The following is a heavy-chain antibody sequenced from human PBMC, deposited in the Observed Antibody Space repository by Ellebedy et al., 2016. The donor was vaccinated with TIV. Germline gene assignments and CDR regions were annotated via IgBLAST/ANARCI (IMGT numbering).Heavy chain of an antibody. D-gene: IGHD4-23*01. CDR1: GYTFISYA. Sequence: ASVKVSXXASGYTFISYAMHWVRQAPGQRLEWMGWINAGNGNTNYAQKLQGRVTMTTDTSTGTAYMELRSLRSDDTAVYYCACLDYGGNSRYWGQGTLVTVSS. CDR3: ACLDYGGNSRY. V-gene: IGHV1-3*01. J-gene: IGHJ4*02. CDR2: INAGNGNT.